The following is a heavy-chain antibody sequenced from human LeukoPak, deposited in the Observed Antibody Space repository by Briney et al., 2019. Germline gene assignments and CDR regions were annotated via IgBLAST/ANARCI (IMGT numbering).Heavy chain of an antibody. V-gene: IGHV4-61*09. CDR1: GDSLTSGSRY. J-gene: IGHJ6*03. CDR3: SRCMSELDYGDYAYYYHMDV. CDR2: FYSSTRT. D-gene: IGHD4-17*01. Sequence: SETPSLTCTVSGDSLTSGSRYWSWIRQPAGKGLEWIGHFYSSTRTTYNPSLESRVTISGDTAKNQFSLKLDSVTAADTAVYFCSRCMSELDYGDYAYYYHMDVWGKGTTVTVS.